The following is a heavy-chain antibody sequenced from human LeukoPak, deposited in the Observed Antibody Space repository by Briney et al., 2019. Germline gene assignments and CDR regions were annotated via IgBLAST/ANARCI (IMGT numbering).Heavy chain of an antibody. CDR1: GYTFPGYY. CDR2: INPNSGGT. J-gene: IGHJ4*02. V-gene: IGHV1-2*06. CDR3: ARGYSYGFDY. D-gene: IGHD5-18*01. Sequence: ASVKVCCKASGYTFPGYYMHWMRQAPGQGLEWMGRINPNSGGTNYAQKFQGRVTMTRDTSISTAYMELSRLRSDDTAVYYCARGYSYGFDYWGQGTLVTVSS.